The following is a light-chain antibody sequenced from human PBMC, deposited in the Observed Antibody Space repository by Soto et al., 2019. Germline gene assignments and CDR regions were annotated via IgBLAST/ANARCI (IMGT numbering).Light chain of an antibody. CDR1: QSISSW. CDR3: QQYNSYSFT. J-gene: IGKJ4*01. V-gene: IGKV1-5*01. Sequence: DIQMTQCHSTLSASVGDGVTITCRASQSISSWLAWYQKTPGKAPKLLIYDAFSLESGVPSRFSGSGSGTEFTLTISSLQPDDFATYYCQQYNSYSFTFGGGTKVEIK. CDR2: DAF.